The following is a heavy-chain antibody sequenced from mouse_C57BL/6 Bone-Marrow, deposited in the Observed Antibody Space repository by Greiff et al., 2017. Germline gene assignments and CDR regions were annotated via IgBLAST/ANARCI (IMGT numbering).Heavy chain of an antibody. CDR1: GYTFTSSG. V-gene: IGHV1-81*01. Sequence: QVQLQQSGAELARPGASVKLSCKASGYTFTSSGISWVKQRTGQGLEWIGEIYPRSGNTSYNEKFKGKATLTADKSSSTGYMELRSLTSEDSAVYFCARAGAYYSNYFDYWGQGTTLTVSS. J-gene: IGHJ2*01. CDR2: IYPRSGNT. D-gene: IGHD2-5*01. CDR3: ARAGAYYSNYFDY.